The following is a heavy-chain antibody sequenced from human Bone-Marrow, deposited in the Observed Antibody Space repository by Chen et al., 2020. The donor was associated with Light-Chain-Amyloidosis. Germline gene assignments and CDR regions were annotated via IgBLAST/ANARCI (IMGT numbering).Heavy chain of an antibody. J-gene: IGHJ4*02. CDR2: MPTDVTKT. Sequence: EVQLVESWGALVQPGGSLRLSCAASGFTLNTYWMHWVRQPPGGGLVWVARMPTDVTKTVYADSVKGRFTVSRDDAKNTLYLEMNSLRVEDTGLYFCARDRGRFSYNRGGLDSWGQGTLVTVS. CDR1: GFTLNTYW. D-gene: IGHD3-10*01. CDR3: ARDRGRFSYNRGGLDS. V-gene: IGHV3-74*01.